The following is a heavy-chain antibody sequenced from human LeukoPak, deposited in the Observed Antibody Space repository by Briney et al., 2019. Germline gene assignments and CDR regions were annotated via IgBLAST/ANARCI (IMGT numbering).Heavy chain of an antibody. D-gene: IGHD6-19*01. CDR2: AYYSGST. CDR1: GGSISSASYF. CDR3: ARLIAVTDNYFDY. V-gene: IGHV4-39*01. J-gene: IGHJ4*02. Sequence: TSETLSLTCTVSGGSISSASYFWGWIRQPPGQGLEWIGSAYYSGSTYYNPSLKSRVTMSVDTSKNPFSLKLSSVTAADTAVYYCARLIAVTDNYFDYWGQGTLVTVSS.